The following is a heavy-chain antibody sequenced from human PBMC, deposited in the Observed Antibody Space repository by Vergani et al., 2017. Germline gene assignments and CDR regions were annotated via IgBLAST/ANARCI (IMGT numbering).Heavy chain of an antibody. CDR2: IDEYGNRA. J-gene: IGHJ5*01. V-gene: IGHV3-74*03. D-gene: IGHD2-8*02. Sequence: EVQLVESGGGSVQSGGSLRLSCVAPGFSFNTYWMHWVCHVPGKGLLWVARIDEYGNRATYGDFETGRFIISRDNAKNTVFLQMNNLRADDAGVYYCVRTKYCTGIACNTRFDSWGQGALVTVSS. CDR1: GFSFNTYW. CDR3: VRTKYCTGIACNTRFDS.